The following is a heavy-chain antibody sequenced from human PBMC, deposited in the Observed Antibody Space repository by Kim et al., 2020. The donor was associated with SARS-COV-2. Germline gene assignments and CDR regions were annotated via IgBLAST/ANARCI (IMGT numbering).Heavy chain of an antibody. CDR3: ARGPAHYYGSGSYFWFDP. J-gene: IGHJ5*02. Sequence: SRVTISIDTSKNQFSLKLSSVTAAYTAVYYCARGPAHYYGSGSYFWFDPWGQGTLVTVSS. D-gene: IGHD3-10*01. V-gene: IGHV4-31*02.